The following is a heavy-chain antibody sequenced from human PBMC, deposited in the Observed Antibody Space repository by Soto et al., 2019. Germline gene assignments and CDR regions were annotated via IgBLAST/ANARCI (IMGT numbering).Heavy chain of an antibody. D-gene: IGHD3-3*01. V-gene: IGHV3-30-3*01. CDR1: GFTFSSYA. CDR3: ERDTYDFWSGYSLSWV. CDR2: ISYDGSNK. Sequence: QVQLVESGGGVVQPGRSLRLSCAASGFTFSSYAMHWVRQAPGKGLEWVAVISYDGSNKYYADSVKGRFTISRDNSKNTLYLQMNSLRAEDTAVYYCERDTYDFWSGYSLSWVWGQGTLVTVSS. J-gene: IGHJ4*02.